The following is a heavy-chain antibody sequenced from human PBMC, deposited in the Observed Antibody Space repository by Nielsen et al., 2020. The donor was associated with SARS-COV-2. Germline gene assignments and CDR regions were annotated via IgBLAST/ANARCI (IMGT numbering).Heavy chain of an antibody. Sequence: LRLSCTVSGYSISSGYYWSWIRQHPGKGLEWIGYIYYSGSTYYNPSLKSRVTISVDTSKNQFSLKLSSVTAADTAVYYCARSGRGYYYGSGSHLVDYWGQGTLVTVSS. CDR2: IYYSGST. CDR3: ARSGRGYYYGSGSHLVDY. CDR1: GYSISSGYY. D-gene: IGHD3-10*01. V-gene: IGHV4-31*03. J-gene: IGHJ4*02.